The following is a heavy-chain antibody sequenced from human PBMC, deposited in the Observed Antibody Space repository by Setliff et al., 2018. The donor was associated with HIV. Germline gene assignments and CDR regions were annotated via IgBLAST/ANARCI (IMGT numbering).Heavy chain of an antibody. D-gene: IGHD6-13*01. CDR2: IFHSGST. CDR1: GYSISSGYS. CDR3: ARLPAADGTVDY. V-gene: IGHV4-38-2*01. J-gene: IGHJ4*02. Sequence: SETLSLTCAVSGYSISSGYSWGWIRQPTGKGLEWIGSIFHSGSTYYNPSLQSRVTISLHTSKNQFSLKMSSVTAADTAVYYCARLPAADGTVDYWGQGTLVTVSS.